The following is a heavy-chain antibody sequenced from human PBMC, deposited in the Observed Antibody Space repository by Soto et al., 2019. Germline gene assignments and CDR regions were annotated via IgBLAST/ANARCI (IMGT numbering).Heavy chain of an antibody. Sequence: ASVKVSCKTSGYTFTGHHIHWVRQAPGQGLEWMGWINPISGGTKYREKFQGRVSITRDKSSSTAYMELSSLTSVVSAVYYCAKDGRHCSGGSCPQGHWGQGTLVTVSS. CDR2: INPISGGT. V-gene: IGHV1-2*02. D-gene: IGHD2-15*01. J-gene: IGHJ4*02. CDR3: AKDGRHCSGGSCPQGH. CDR1: GYTFTGHH.